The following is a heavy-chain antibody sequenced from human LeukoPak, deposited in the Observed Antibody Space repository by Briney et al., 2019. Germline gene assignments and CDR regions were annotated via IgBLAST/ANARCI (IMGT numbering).Heavy chain of an antibody. CDR3: AKGSGTSCYSSGQY. CDR2: VGGSGGCT. J-gene: IGHJ4*02. Sequence: PGGSLRLSCAASGFTFSSYAMSWVRQAPGKGLEWVSTVGGSGGCTYYADSVKGRFAISRDDYKNTVYLQMNSLRAEDTAVYYCAKGSGTSCYSSGQYWGQGTLVTVSS. V-gene: IGHV3-23*01. D-gene: IGHD2-2*02. CDR1: GFTFSSYA.